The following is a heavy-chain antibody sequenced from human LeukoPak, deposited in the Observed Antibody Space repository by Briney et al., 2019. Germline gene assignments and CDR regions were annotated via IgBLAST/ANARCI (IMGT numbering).Heavy chain of an antibody. Sequence: GGSLRLSXAASGFTFDDYGMSWVRQAPGKGLEWVSGINWNGGSTGYADSVKGRFPISRDNAKNSLYLQMNSLRAEDTALYYCARAGTCFGGDCYAYIDYWGQGTLVTVSS. CDR3: ARAGTCFGGDCYAYIDY. V-gene: IGHV3-20*04. D-gene: IGHD2-21*02. CDR1: GFTFDDYG. CDR2: INWNGGST. J-gene: IGHJ4*02.